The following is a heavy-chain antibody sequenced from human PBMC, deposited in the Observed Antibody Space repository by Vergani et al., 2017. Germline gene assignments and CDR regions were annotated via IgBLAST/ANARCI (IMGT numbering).Heavy chain of an antibody. CDR3: ARVPHIVVVVAATHDAFDI. D-gene: IGHD2-15*01. V-gene: IGHV4-34*01. J-gene: IGHJ3*02. Sequence: QVQLQQWCAGLLKPSETLSLTCAVYGGSFSGYYWSWIRQPPGKGLEWIGEINHSGSTNYNPSLKSRVTISVDTSKNQFSLKLSSVTAADTAVYYCARVPHIVVVVAATHDAFDIWGQGTMVTVSS. CDR1: GGSFSGYY. CDR2: INHSGST.